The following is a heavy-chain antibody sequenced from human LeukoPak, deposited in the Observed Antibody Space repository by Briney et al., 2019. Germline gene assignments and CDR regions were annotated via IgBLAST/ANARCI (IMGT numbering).Heavy chain of an antibody. CDR1: GYTFTNYY. CDR3: GRAETYSSHYMDV. D-gene: IGHD1-26*01. V-gene: IGHV1-46*03. CDR2: INPSGGTT. Sequence: ASVKVSCKASGYTFTNYYIHWVRQAPGQGLEWMGIINPSGGTTTYAQKFQGRVNVTRDTTTSTVYMELSSLRSEDTAVYFCGRAETYSSHYMDVWGKGTMVTVSS. J-gene: IGHJ6*03.